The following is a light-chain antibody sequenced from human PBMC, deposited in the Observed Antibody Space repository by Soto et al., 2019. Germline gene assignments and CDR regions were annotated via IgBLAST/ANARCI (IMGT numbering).Light chain of an antibody. CDR2: EVS. CDR3: SSYTTSSTLYV. V-gene: IGLV2-14*01. J-gene: IGLJ1*01. Sequence: QSALTQPASVSGSPGQSITISCTGTSSDVGGYNYVSWYQQHPGKAPKLMIYEVSNRPSGVSNRFSGSKSGNTASLTISGLQAEDEAEYYCSSYTTSSTLYVFGTGTKVTVL. CDR1: SSDVGGYNY.